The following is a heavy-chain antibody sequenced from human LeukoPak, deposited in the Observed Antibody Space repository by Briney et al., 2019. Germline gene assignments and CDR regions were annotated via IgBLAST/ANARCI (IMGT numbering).Heavy chain of an antibody. Sequence: GGSLRLSCAASGFSFSNYVMHWVRQAPGKGLEYVSAISSNGGSTYYANSVKGRFTISRDNSKNTLYLQMGSLRPEDMAVYYCARVYAGSWYAAFDIWGQGTMVTVS. J-gene: IGHJ3*02. CDR3: ARVYAGSWYAAFDI. V-gene: IGHV3-64*01. CDR1: GFSFSNYV. D-gene: IGHD6-13*01. CDR2: ISSNGGST.